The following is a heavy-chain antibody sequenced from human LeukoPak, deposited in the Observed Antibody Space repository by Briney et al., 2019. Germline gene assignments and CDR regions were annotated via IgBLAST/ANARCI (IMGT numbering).Heavy chain of an antibody. CDR1: GYSFTSYW. D-gene: IGHD5-24*01. J-gene: IGHJ3*02. CDR2: INPSDSYT. Sequence: PGESLKISCKGSGYSFTSYWISWVRQMPGKGLEWMGTINPSDSYTKYSPSFQGHVTISGDKSVSTVYLQWSSPKASDTAMYYCARHHRDMMVTIRDAFDIWGQGTMVTVSS. CDR3: ARHHRDMMVTIRDAFDI. V-gene: IGHV5-10-1*01.